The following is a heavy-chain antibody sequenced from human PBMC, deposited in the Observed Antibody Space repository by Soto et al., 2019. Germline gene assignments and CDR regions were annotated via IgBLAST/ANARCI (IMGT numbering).Heavy chain of an antibody. CDR2: IYYSGST. V-gene: IGHV4-59*08. D-gene: IGHD2-21*01. CDR1: GGSISSYY. Sequence: SETLSLTCTVSGGSISSYYWSWIRQPPGKGLEWIGYIYYSGSTNYNPSLKSRVTISVDTSKNQFSLKLTSVTATDTAVYYCAASCVACGGFNYYGMDVWGQGTTVTVSS. J-gene: IGHJ6*02. CDR3: AASCVACGGFNYYGMDV.